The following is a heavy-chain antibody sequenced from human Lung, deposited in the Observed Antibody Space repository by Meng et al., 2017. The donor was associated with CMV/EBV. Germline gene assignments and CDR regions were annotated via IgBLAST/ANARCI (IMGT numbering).Heavy chain of an antibody. Sequence: QVQLQESGPGLVKPSQTLSLTCTVSGGSIGSGGYYWSWIRQHPGKGLEWIGYIYYTGSTFYHPSLKSRVTISVDTSKNQFSLKLIPATAADTAVYYCAREAGRDGYATPKFDYWGQGTLVTVSS. V-gene: IGHV4-31*03. CDR1: GGSIGSGGYY. CDR2: IYYTGST. J-gene: IGHJ4*02. D-gene: IGHD5-24*01. CDR3: AREAGRDGYATPKFDY.